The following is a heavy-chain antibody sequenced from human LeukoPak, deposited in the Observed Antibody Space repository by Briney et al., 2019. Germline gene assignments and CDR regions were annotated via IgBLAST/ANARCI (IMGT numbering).Heavy chain of an antibody. CDR1: GFSLSTSGVG. Sequence: SGPTQVNPTQTLTLTCTFSGFSLSTSGVGVGWIRQPPGKALEWLALIYWDDDKRYSPSLKSRLTITKDTSKNQVVLTMTNMDTVDTAAYYCAHRPQDSSVYKYYFDYWGQGTLVTVSS. D-gene: IGHD3-22*01. CDR3: AHRPQDSSVYKYYFDY. J-gene: IGHJ4*02. CDR2: IYWDDDK. V-gene: IGHV2-5*02.